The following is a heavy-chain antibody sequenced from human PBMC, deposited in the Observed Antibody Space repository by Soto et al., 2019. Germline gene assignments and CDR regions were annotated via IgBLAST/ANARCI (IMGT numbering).Heavy chain of an antibody. D-gene: IGHD3-10*01. CDR2: ISASGYSA. Sequence: GGSLRLSCAASGLPFSNYAMTWVRQAPGKGLEWVSIISASGYSAYYGGAVKGRFTTSRDNSRSTLYLQMNGLRAEDTAVYYCANGDLIWDTFELWGQGTRVTVSS. J-gene: IGHJ4*02. CDR3: ANGDLIWDTFEL. CDR1: GLPFSNYA. V-gene: IGHV3-23*01.